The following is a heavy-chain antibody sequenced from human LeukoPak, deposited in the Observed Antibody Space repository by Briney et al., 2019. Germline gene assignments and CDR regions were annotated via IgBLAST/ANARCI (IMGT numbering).Heavy chain of an antibody. V-gene: IGHV4-59*01. CDR1: GDSISSYY. CDR3: ARDDSGYDSGRFDP. CDR2: IYYSGST. D-gene: IGHD5-12*01. J-gene: IGHJ5*02. Sequence: SETLSLTCTVSGDSISSYYWSWIRQPPGEGLEWIGYIYYSGSTNYNPSLKSRVTISVDTSKNQFSLKLSSVTAADTAVYYCARDDSGYDSGRFDPWGQGTLVTVSS.